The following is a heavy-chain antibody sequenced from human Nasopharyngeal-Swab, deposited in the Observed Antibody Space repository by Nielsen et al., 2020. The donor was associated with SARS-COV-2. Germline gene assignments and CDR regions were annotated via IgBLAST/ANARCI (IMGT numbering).Heavy chain of an antibody. J-gene: IGHJ4*02. D-gene: IGHD5-12*01. CDR1: GFTFSSYW. CDR2: IKQDGSEK. V-gene: IGHV3-7*01. CDR3: ATSIVATSPDY. Sequence: GESLKISCAASGFTFSSYWMSWVRQAPGKGLEWVANIKQDGSEKYYVDSVKGRFTISRDNAENSLYLQMNSLRAEDTAVYYCATSIVATSPDYWGQGTLVTVSS.